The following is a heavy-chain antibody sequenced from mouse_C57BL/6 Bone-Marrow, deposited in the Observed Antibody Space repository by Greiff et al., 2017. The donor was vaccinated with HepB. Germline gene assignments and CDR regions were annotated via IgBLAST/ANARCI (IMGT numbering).Heavy chain of an antibody. V-gene: IGHV5-6*01. CDR1: GFTFSSYG. D-gene: IGHD2-1*01. CDR3: ARFLPRGAY. CDR2: ISSGGSYT. Sequence: EVMLVESGGDLVKPGGSLKLSCAASGFTFSSYGMSWVRQTPDKRLEWVATISSGGSYTYYPDSVKGRFTISRDNAKNTLYLQMSSLKSEDAAMYYCARFLPRGAYWGQGTLVTVSA. J-gene: IGHJ3*01.